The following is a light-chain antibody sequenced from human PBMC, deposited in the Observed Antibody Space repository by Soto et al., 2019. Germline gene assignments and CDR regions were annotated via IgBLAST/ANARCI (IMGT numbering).Light chain of an antibody. CDR3: QQANSFPLT. V-gene: IGKV1-12*01. CDR2: AAS. CDR1: QDIGSW. J-gene: IGKJ4*01. Sequence: DIQMTQSPSSVSASVGATVTITCRASQDIGSWLAWFQQKPGRAPKLLIYAASSLQSGVPTRFSGSGSGADFTLTISSLQPEDFATYYCQQANSFPLTFGGGTKVEIK.